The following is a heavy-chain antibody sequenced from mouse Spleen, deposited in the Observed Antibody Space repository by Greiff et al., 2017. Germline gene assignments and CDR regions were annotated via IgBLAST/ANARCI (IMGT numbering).Heavy chain of an antibody. V-gene: IGHV5-9*04. Sequence: EVQLQESGGGLVKPGGSLKLSCAASGFTFSSYTMSWVRQTPAKRLEWVATISSGGGNTYYPDSVKGRFTISRDNARNTLYLQMSSLRSEDTAMYYCARHERWLLQGYAMDYWGQGTSVTVSS. J-gene: IGHJ4*01. CDR2: ISSGGGNT. CDR3: ARHERWLLQGYAMDY. CDR1: GFTFSSYT. D-gene: IGHD2-3*01.